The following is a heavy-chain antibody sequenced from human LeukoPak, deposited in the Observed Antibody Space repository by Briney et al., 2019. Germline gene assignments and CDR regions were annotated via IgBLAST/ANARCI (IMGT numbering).Heavy chain of an antibody. CDR1: GLTFSSYA. J-gene: IGHJ4*02. CDR2: IGGAGRSA. D-gene: IGHD1-26*01. Sequence: GGSLRLSCAASGLTFSSYAMTWVRQAPGKGLEWVSLIGGAGRSAWYADSVKGRFTISRDNSKNTLFLQMNGLRVEDTAVYYCAKYSGTYSNNYFDYWGQGTLVTVSS. CDR3: AKYSGTYSNNYFDY. V-gene: IGHV3-23*01.